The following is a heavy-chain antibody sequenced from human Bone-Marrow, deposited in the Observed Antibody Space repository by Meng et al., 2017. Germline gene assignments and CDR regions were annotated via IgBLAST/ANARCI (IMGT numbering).Heavy chain of an antibody. Sequence: VQLQLYDARPVRASQKLYLTCSVTAASGSINIGVWNCIGQCHSRGHGLQGSRSDKSHGHNYYAVSMKSRVTINPETYKNQFSLQLHSVTPYDTAVYYCARIVSRISYFHHWGQGTLVTVSS. D-gene: IGHD5/OR15-5a*01. V-gene: IGHV6-1*02. CDR3: ARIVSRISYFHH. CDR2: RSDKSHGHN. CDR1: AASGSINIGV. J-gene: IGHJ1*01.